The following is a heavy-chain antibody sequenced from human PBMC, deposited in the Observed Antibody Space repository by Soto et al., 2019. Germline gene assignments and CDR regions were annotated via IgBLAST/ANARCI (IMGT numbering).Heavy chain of an antibody. CDR3: ANPSYGGNSGSWYFDL. CDR1: GFTFSGSA. D-gene: IGHD4-17*01. V-gene: IGHV3-73*02. CDR2: IRSKANSYAT. J-gene: IGHJ2*01. Sequence: EVQLVESGGGLVQPGGSLKLSCAASGFTFSGSAMHWVRQASGKGLEWVGRIRSKANSYATAYAASVKGRFTICRDDSTNTTYLQMNSLNTEDTAVYYCANPSYGGNSGSWYFDLWGRGALVTVAS.